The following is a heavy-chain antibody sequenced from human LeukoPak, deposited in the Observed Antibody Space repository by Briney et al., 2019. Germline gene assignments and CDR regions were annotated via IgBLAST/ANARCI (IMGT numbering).Heavy chain of an antibody. Sequence: GGSLRLSCAASGVTVSSNYMSWVRQAPGKGLEWVSVIYSGGTTYYADSVKGRFTISRDNSKNTLHLQMNSLRADDTAVYYCVRDKGNDVGHTWGQGTLVTVSS. D-gene: IGHD1-1*01. V-gene: IGHV3-66*01. J-gene: IGHJ5*02. CDR1: GVTVSSNY. CDR3: VRDKGNDVGHT. CDR2: IYSGGTT.